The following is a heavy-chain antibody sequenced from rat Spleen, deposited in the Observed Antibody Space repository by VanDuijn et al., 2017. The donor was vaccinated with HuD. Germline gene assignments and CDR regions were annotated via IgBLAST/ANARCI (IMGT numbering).Heavy chain of an antibody. V-gene: IGHV5-25*01. Sequence: EVQLVESGGGLVQPGRSLKLSCAASGFPFSDHYMAWVRQAPTKGLEWVATISASGGDTYYRDSVKGRFTISRDNAKSTLDLQMNSLRSEDTATYYCAADYFDGTYYPFDYWGQGIMVTVSS. CDR1: GFPFSDHY. J-gene: IGHJ2*01. CDR2: ISASGGDT. CDR3: AADYFDGTYYPFDY. D-gene: IGHD1-12*02.